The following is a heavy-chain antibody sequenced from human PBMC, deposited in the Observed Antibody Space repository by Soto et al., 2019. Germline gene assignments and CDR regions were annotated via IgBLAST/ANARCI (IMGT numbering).Heavy chain of an antibody. CDR3: ARDARPWFWDV. CDR2: IWQDGTNK. D-gene: IGHD3-10*01. J-gene: IGHJ6*02. CDR1: GFTFKNYG. Sequence: ASGGGVVQPGRSLRLSCVASGFTFKNYGMHWVRQAPGKGLEWVAVIWQDGTNKYYADTLKGRFTISRDNSKNTVFLEVNSLRAEDTAVYYCARDARPWFWDVWGQGTTVTVSS. V-gene: IGHV3-33*01.